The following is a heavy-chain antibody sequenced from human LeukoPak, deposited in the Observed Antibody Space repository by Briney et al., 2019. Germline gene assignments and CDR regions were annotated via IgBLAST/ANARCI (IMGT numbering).Heavy chain of an antibody. CDR3: ARLRGSYGGDAFDI. J-gene: IGHJ3*02. Sequence: SETLSLTCTVSGDSISNSRYSWGWIRQPPGKGLEWIGTTSYSGSSYYNPSLKSRVTMPVDTSKNQFSLKLSSVTAADTAVYYCARLRGSYGGDAFDIWGQGTVVTVSS. D-gene: IGHD1-26*01. V-gene: IGHV4-39*01. CDR2: TSYSGSS. CDR1: GDSISNSRYS.